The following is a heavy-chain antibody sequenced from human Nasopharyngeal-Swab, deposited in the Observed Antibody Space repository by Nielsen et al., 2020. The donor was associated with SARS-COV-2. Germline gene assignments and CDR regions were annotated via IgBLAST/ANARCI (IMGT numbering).Heavy chain of an antibody. D-gene: IGHD3-22*01. V-gene: IGHV1-24*01. J-gene: IGHJ3*01. CDR3: ATHRPRYYDSSAYNFASDV. CDR1: GYTFTDLS. Sequence: ASVKVPCKVSGYTFTDLSMHWVRQAPGKGLEWMGGFDPEDGEAIYTQKFQGRVTMTEDTSIDTAYMELSSLRSEDTAVYYCATHRPRYYDSSAYNFASDVWGQGTMVTVSS. CDR2: FDPEDGEA.